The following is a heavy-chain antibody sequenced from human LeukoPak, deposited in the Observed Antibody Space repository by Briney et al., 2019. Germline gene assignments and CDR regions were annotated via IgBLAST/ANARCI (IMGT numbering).Heavy chain of an antibody. CDR2: LIPIFGTA. J-gene: IGHJ4*02. CDR1: GGTFSSYA. CDR3: ASMVVAATKRAGYFDY. D-gene: IGHD2-15*01. V-gene: IGHV1-69*05. Sequence: SLKVSCKASGGTFSSYASSWLRQVPGQCLEWMGGLIPIFGTANYAQKFQGRVTITTDESTSTAYMELSSLRSEDTAVYYCASMVVAATKRAGYFDYWGQGTLVTVSS.